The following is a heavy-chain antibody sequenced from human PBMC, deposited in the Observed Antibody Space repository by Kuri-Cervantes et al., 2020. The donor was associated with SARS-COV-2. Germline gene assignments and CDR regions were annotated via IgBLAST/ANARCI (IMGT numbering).Heavy chain of an antibody. D-gene: IGHD6-19*01. J-gene: IGHJ4*02. Sequence: GESLKISCAASGFTLSSYTMNWVRQAPGKGLEWVSSISSGSRHIYYADSLKGRFTISRDNAKNSLYLQMNSLRAEDTAVYYCALSVAGTSFDDWGQGTLVTVSS. CDR2: ISSGSRHI. V-gene: IGHV3-21*01. CDR3: ALSVAGTSFDD. CDR1: GFTLSSYT.